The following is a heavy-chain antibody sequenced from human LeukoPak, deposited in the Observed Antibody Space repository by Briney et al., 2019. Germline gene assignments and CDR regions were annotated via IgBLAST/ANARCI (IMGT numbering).Heavy chain of an antibody. Sequence: ASVKVSCKASGGTFSSYAISWVRQAPGQGLEWMGWISAYNGNTNYAQKLQGRVTMTTDTSTSTAYMELRSLRSDDTAVYYCARAPVDSSSWYVDYWGQGTLVTVSS. CDR1: GGTFSSYA. J-gene: IGHJ4*02. V-gene: IGHV1-18*01. CDR2: ISAYNGNT. D-gene: IGHD6-13*01. CDR3: ARAPVDSSSWYVDY.